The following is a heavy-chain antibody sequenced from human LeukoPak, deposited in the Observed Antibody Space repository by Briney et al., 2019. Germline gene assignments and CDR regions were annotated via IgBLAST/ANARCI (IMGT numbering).Heavy chain of an antibody. CDR1: GYTFTGYY. V-gene: IGHV1-2*02. J-gene: IGHJ3*02. CDR3: AREPIAVAGQNAFDI. CDR2: INPNSGGT. Sequence: ASVKVSCKASGYTFTGYYMHWERQAPGQGLEWMGWINPNSGGTNYAQKFQGRVTMTRDTSISTAYMELSRLRSDDTAVYYCAREPIAVAGQNAFDIWGQGTMVTVSS. D-gene: IGHD6-19*01.